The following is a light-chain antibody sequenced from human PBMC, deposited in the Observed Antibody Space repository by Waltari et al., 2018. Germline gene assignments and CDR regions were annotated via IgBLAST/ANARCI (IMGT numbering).Light chain of an antibody. CDR3: HQYYATPPDGKT. J-gene: IGKJ1*01. CDR1: QSVLYSSNNKKD. V-gene: IGKV4-1*01. CDR2: WAS. Sequence: DIVMTQSPDSLAVSLGERATINCKSSQSVLYSSNNKKDLAWYQQKAGQPPKLLIYWASTRESGVPDRFSGSGSGTDFTLTISSLQAEDVAVYYCHQYYATPPDGKTFGQGTKVEIK.